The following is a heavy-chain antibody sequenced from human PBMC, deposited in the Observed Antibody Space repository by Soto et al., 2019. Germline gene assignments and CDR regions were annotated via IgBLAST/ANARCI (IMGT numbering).Heavy chain of an antibody. J-gene: IGHJ4*02. D-gene: IGHD3-22*01. CDR2: IKQDASAI. CDR1: GFTCSSYD. Sequence: PGGSLRLSCAAAGFTCSSYDMGWVRQTQGKGLEWVANIKQDASAIAYVDAVKGRFTISRDNAKNSLFLQMNSLRVEDTAVYYCARWEYYDSSGYYPSTPDYWGQGTLVTVSS. CDR3: ARWEYYDSSGYYPSTPDY. V-gene: IGHV3-7*01.